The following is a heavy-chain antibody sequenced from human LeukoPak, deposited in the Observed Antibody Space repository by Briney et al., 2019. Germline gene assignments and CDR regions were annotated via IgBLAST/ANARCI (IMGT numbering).Heavy chain of an antibody. J-gene: IGHJ4*02. CDR2: INPNLGDT. CDR1: AYTFTGYY. Sequence: ASVKVSCKASAYTFTGYYKHWVRQAPGQRLEWMGWINPNLGDTNYAQKFQGRVTMTRDTSISTAYMELTRLRSDDTAVYYCAKLASGGDYWGQGTLVTVSS. V-gene: IGHV1-2*02. CDR3: AKLASGGDY. D-gene: IGHD3-10*01.